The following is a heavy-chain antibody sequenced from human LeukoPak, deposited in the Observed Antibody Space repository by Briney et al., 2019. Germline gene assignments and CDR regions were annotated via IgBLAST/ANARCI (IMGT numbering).Heavy chain of an antibody. D-gene: IGHD4-23*01. CDR1: GGSISSGGYY. J-gene: IGHJ4*02. Sequence: SQTLSLTCTVSGGSISSGGYYWSWIRQHPGKGLEWIGYIYYSGSTYYNPSLKSRVTISVDTSKNQFSLKLSSVTAADTAVYCCARENYGGNSGGTFDYWGQGTLVTVSS. CDR3: ARENYGGNSGGTFDY. V-gene: IGHV4-31*03. CDR2: IYYSGST.